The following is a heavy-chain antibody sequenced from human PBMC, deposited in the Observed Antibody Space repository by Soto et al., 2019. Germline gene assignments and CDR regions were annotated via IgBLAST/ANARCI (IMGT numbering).Heavy chain of an antibody. CDR3: ARVRDSSGYYNFAY. D-gene: IGHD3-22*01. CDR1: GGSISSSIYY. V-gene: IGHV4-39*01. CDR2: IYYSGST. J-gene: IGHJ4*02. Sequence: SETLSLTCTVSGGSISSSIYYWGWIRPPPGKGLEWIVHIYYSGSTYYNPSLKSRVSISIDTSKNQFSLKLSSVTAADTAVYYCARVRDSSGYYNFAYWGQGTLVTVS.